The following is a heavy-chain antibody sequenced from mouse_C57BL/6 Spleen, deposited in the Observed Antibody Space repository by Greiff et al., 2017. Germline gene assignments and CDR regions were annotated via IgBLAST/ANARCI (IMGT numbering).Heavy chain of an antibody. Sequence: VKLQESGAELVKPGASVKMSCKASGYTFTTYPIEWMKQNHGKSLEWIGNFHPYNDDTKYNEKFKGKATLTVEKSSSTVYLELSRLTSDDSAVYYCARRDYYGSSYYFDYWGQGTTLTVSS. V-gene: IGHV1-47*01. CDR3: ARRDYYGSSYYFDY. CDR1: GYTFTTYP. CDR2: FHPYNDDT. J-gene: IGHJ2*01. D-gene: IGHD1-1*01.